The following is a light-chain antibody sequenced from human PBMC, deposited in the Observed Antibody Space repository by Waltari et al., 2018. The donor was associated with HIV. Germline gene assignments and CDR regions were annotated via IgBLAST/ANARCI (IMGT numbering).Light chain of an antibody. CDR1: QGIGID. V-gene: IGKV1-6*01. Sequence: AVQMTQSPSSLSASEGDKITITCRASQGIGIDVGWYKHKPGRAPKLLVSSASRLQSGVPSRFSGSGSGTDFTLIISNLQPEDFATYYCLQDYNDPRTFGQGTEVAVK. CDR3: LQDYNDPRT. CDR2: SAS. J-gene: IGKJ1*01.